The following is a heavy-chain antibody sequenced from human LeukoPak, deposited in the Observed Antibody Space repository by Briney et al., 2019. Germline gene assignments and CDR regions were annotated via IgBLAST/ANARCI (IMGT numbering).Heavy chain of an antibody. CDR1: GYTFTSYD. J-gene: IGHJ4*02. Sequence: ASVKVSCKASGYTFTSYDINWVRQATGQGLEWMGWMNPNSGNTGYAQKFQGRVTITRNTSISTAYMELSSLRSEDTAVYYCARLYDSSGYFDYWGQGTLVTVSS. CDR3: ARLYDSSGYFDY. D-gene: IGHD3-22*01. V-gene: IGHV1-8*03. CDR2: MNPNSGNT.